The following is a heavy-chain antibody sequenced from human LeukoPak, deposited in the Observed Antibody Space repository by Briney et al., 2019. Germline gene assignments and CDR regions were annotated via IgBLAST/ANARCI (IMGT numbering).Heavy chain of an antibody. J-gene: IGHJ4*02. D-gene: IGHD6-13*01. V-gene: IGHV3-11*06. CDR2: ISSSSSYT. CDR1: GFTFSDYY. Sequence: PGGSLRLSGAASGFTFSDYYMSWIRQAPGKGLEWVSYISSSSSYTNYADSVKGRFTISRDNAKNSLYLQMNSLRAEDTAVYYCASISIAAPYWGQGTLVTVSS. CDR3: ASISIAAPY.